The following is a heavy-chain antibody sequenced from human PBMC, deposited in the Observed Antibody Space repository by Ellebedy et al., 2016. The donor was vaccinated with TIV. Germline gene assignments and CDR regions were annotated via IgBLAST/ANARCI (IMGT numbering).Heavy chain of an antibody. V-gene: IGHV3-7*01. CDR1: GFTFRNYW. Sequence: GESLKISCAASGFTFRNYWMNWVRQAPGKGLEWVANIKQDGSEKKYVDSVKGRFTISRDNAKNSLYLQMNSLRAEDTAVYYCARTTMLRGVIISPIILFDYWGQGTLVTASS. CDR3: ARTTMLRGVIISPIILFDY. J-gene: IGHJ4*02. CDR2: IKQDGSEK. D-gene: IGHD3-10*01.